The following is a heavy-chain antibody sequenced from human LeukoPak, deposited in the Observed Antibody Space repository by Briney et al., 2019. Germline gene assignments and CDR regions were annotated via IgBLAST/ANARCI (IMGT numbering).Heavy chain of an antibody. CDR2: ISGSGGST. CDR1: GFTFSSYA. J-gene: IGHJ4*02. CDR3: AKVGQDYVWGSYRPTGYFDY. V-gene: IGHV3-23*01. D-gene: IGHD3-16*02. Sequence: GGSLRLSCAASGFTFSSYAMSWVRQAPGKGLEWVSAISGSGGSTYYADSVKGRFTISRDNSKNTLYLQMNSLRAEDTAVYYCAKVGQDYVWGSYRPTGYFDYWGQGTLVTVSS.